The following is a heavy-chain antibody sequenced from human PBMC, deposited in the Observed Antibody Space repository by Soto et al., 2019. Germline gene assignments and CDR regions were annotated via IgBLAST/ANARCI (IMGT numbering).Heavy chain of an antibody. CDR1: GGSLSSSSW. CDR3: VHHGGVPYYHDF. Sequence: QVQLQESGPGLVNPSGTLSLTCAVSGGSLSSSSWWSWVRQPPWKTLEWLGEIFYSGSTKYNPSLNSRVTISADQSKNDFSLRLSSVTAADTAVYYCVHHGGVPYYHDFWGQGMLVTVSS. J-gene: IGHJ4*02. V-gene: IGHV4-4*02. CDR2: IFYSGST. D-gene: IGHD2-8*01.